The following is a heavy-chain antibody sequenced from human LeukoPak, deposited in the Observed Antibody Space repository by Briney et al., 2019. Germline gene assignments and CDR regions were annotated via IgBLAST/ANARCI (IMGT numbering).Heavy chain of an antibody. J-gene: IGHJ5*02. V-gene: IGHV1-69*06. CDR3: ARKYCSGGSCYRNWFDP. D-gene: IGHD2-15*01. Sequence: SVTVSCKASGGTFNNYAISWVRQAPGQGLEWMGGLIPIFGTADYAQKFQGRVTITADKSTSTAYMELSILRSEDTAVYYCARKYCSGGSCYRNWFDPWGQGTLVTVSS. CDR1: GGTFNNYA. CDR2: LIPIFGTA.